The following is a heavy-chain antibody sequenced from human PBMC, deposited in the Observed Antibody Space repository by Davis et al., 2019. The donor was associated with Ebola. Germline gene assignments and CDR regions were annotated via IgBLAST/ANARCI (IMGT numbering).Heavy chain of an antibody. CDR1: GGSISSGDYY. J-gene: IGHJ4*02. CDR3: ARGGDFWSGYSLDY. CDR2: IYYSGST. V-gene: IGHV4-30-4*01. D-gene: IGHD3-3*01. Sequence: SETLSLTCTVSGGSISSGDYYWSWIRQPPGKGLEWIGYIYYSGSTYYNPSLKSRVTISVDTSKNQFSLKLSSVTAADTAVYYWARGGDFWSGYSLDYWGQGTLVTVSS.